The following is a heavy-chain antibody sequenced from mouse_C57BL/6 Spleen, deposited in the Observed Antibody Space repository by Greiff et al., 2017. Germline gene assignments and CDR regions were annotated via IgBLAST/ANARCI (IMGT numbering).Heavy chain of an antibody. CDR2: IDPENGDT. CDR3: TTQGRYFDY. D-gene: IGHD3-2*02. J-gene: IGHJ2*01. Sequence: VQLKQSGAELVRPGASVKLSCTASGFNIKDDYMHWVKQRPEQGLEWIGWIDPENGDTEYASKFQGKATITADTSSNTAYLQLSSLTSEDTAVYYCTTQGRYFDYWGQGTTLTVSS. V-gene: IGHV14-4*01. CDR1: GFNIKDDY.